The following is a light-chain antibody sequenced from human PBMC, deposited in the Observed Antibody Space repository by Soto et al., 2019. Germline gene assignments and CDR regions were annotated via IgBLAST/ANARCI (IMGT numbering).Light chain of an antibody. J-gene: IGKJ1*01. CDR2: STS. CDR3: QQYGNSPGT. Sequence: EIVLTQSPGTLSLSPGERATLSCRAGQSVGSNYLAWYRLKPGQSPSLLIYSTSIRAAGIPDRFSGSGSGTEFTLTISRLEPEDFAVYYCQQYGNSPGTFGQGTKVE. V-gene: IGKV3-20*01. CDR1: QSVGSNY.